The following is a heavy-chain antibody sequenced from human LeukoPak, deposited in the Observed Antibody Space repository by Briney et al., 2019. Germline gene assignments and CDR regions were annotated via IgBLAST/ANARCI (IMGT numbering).Heavy chain of an antibody. D-gene: IGHD6-13*01. CDR2: INSNSRTI. CDR1: GFTFSNYA. Sequence: GGSLRLSCAASGFTFSNYAMNWVRQAPGKGLEWFSSINSNSRTIYYADSVKGRFTISRDNAKNSLYLQMDSLRAEDTGLYYCARDTWYSNSWLHAFDIWGRGTMVTVSS. V-gene: IGHV3-48*01. J-gene: IGHJ3*02. CDR3: ARDTWYSNSWLHAFDI.